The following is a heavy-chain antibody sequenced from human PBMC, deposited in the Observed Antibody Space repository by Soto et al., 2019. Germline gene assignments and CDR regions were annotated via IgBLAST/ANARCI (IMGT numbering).Heavy chain of an antibody. J-gene: IGHJ4*02. Sequence: GASVKVSCKASGGTFSSYATSWVRQAPGQGLEWMGGIIPIFGTANYAQKFQGRVTITADKSTSTAYMELSSLRSEDTAVYYCARDRLLPYCSSTSCYGGVTDYWGQGTLVTVSS. CDR2: IIPIFGTA. V-gene: IGHV1-69*06. CDR1: GGTFSSYA. CDR3: ARDRLLPYCSSTSCYGGVTDY. D-gene: IGHD2-2*01.